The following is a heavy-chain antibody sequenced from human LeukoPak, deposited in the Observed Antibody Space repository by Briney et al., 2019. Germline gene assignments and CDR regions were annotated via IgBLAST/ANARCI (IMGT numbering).Heavy chain of an antibody. V-gene: IGHV4-61*01. CDR2: IYYSGST. Sequence: SETLSLTCTVSGGSVSSGSYYWSWIRQPPGKGLEWIGYIYYSGSTNYNPSLKSRVTISVDTSKNQFSLKLNSVTAADTAVYYCAKDLRWEPKLYFDYWGLGTLVTVSS. D-gene: IGHD1-26*01. CDR1: GGSVSSGSYY. J-gene: IGHJ4*02. CDR3: AKDLRWEPKLYFDY.